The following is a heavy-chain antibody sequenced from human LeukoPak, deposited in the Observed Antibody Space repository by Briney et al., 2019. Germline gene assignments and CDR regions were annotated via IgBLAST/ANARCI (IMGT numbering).Heavy chain of an antibody. CDR1: GFTFSSYA. CDR3: AKEPRIVGATNWFDP. Sequence: GGSLRLSCAASGFTFSSYAMSWVRQAPGKGLEWVSAISGSGGSTYYADSVKGRFTISRDNSENTLYLQMNSLRAEDTAVYYCAKEPRIVGATNWFDPWGQGTLVTVSS. D-gene: IGHD1-26*01. CDR2: ISGSGGST. V-gene: IGHV3-23*01. J-gene: IGHJ5*02.